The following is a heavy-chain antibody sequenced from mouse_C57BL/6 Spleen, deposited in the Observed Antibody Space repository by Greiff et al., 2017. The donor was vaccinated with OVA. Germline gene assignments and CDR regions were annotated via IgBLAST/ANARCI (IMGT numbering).Heavy chain of an antibody. V-gene: IGHV5-4*03. CDR3: ARGDYGSSFPYWYFDV. D-gene: IGHD1-1*01. CDR1: GFTFSSYA. Sequence: EVKLVESGGGLVKPGGSLKLSCAASGFTFSSYAMSWVRQTPEKRLEWVATISDGGSYTYYPDNVKGRFTISRDNAKNNLYLQMSHLKSEDTAMYYGARGDYGSSFPYWYFDVWGTGTTVTVSS. CDR2: ISDGGSYT. J-gene: IGHJ1*03.